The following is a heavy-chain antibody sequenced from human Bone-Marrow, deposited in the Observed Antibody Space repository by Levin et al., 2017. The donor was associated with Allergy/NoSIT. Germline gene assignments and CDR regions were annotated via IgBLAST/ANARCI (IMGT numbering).Heavy chain of an antibody. D-gene: IGHD3-10*01. J-gene: IGHJ3*02. CDR2: IYTSGST. CDR3: ARGGGAFHT. Sequence: SQTLSLTCTVSGGSIRSGSYYWSWIRQPAGKGLEWIGRIYTSGSTNYYPSLESRVTILLDTSKNQFSLKLSSVTAADTAVYYCARGGGAFHTWGQGTIVTVSS. CDR1: GGSIRSGSYY. V-gene: IGHV4-61*02.